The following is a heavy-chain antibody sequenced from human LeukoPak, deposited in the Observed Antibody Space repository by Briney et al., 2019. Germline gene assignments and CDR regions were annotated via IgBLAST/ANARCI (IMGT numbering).Heavy chain of an antibody. J-gene: IGHJ4*02. D-gene: IGHD4-23*01. CDR1: GGSVSSSPYY. CDR3: AKHPGTLVVTRSTEIDY. CDR2: IYYGEKT. Sequence: SETLSLTCTVSGGSVSSSPYYWGWIRQSPGKGLEWIGSIYYGEKTYCNPSLKSRVTISIDTFKNQFSLRLNSVTATDTAIYYCAKHPGTLVVTRSTEIDYWGQGTLVTVSS. V-gene: IGHV4-39*01.